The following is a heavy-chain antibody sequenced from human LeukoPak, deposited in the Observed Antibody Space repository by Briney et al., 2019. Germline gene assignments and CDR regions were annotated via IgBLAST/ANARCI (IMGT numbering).Heavy chain of an antibody. V-gene: IGHV4-39*01. Sequence: SETLSLTCTVSGGSISSSGYYWGWVRQPPGKGLEWIGSIYNSGSTYYNPSLKSRVTISVDTSKNQFSLKVSSVTAADTAVYYCARNKMYYYDSSAYYPDYWGQGTLVTVSS. CDR1: GGSISSSGYY. J-gene: IGHJ4*02. CDR2: IYNSGST. D-gene: IGHD3-22*01. CDR3: ARNKMYYYDSSAYYPDY.